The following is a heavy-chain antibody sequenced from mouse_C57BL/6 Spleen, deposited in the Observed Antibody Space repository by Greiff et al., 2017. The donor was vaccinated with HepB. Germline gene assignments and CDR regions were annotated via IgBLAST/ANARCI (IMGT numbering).Heavy chain of an antibody. J-gene: IGHJ4*01. D-gene: IGHD2-4*01. CDR3: AKSYYYYDEGYYYAMDY. CDR2: INPGSGGT. CDR1: GYAFTNYL. V-gene: IGHV1-54*01. Sequence: VQLQQSGAELVRPGTSVKVSCKASGYAFTNYLIEWVKQRPGQGLEWIGVINPGSGGTNYNEKFKGKATLTADKSSSTAYMQLSSLTSEDSAVYFCAKSYYYYDEGYYYAMDYWGQGTSVTVSS.